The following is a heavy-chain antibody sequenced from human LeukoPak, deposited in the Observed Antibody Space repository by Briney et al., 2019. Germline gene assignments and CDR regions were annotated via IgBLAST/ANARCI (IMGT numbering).Heavy chain of an antibody. CDR1: GYTFTSYY. Sequence: ASVKVSCKASGYTFTSYYMHWVRQAPGQGLEWMGIISPSGGSTSYAQKFQGRVTMTRDMSTSTVYMELSSLRSEDTAVYYCARESGIAARLDAFDIWGQGSMVTVSS. V-gene: IGHV1-46*01. J-gene: IGHJ3*02. CDR3: ARESGIAARLDAFDI. D-gene: IGHD6-6*01. CDR2: ISPSGGST.